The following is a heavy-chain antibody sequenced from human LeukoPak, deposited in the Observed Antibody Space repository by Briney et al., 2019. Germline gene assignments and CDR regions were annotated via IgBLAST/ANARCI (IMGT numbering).Heavy chain of an antibody. V-gene: IGHV4-34*01. CDR1: GGSFSGYY. CDR2: INHSGST. D-gene: IGHD3-10*01. Sequence: SETLSLTCAVYGGSFSGYYWSWIRQPPGKGLEWIGEINHSGSTNYNPSLKSRVTISVDTSKNQFSLKLSSVTAADTAVYYCARRSGSGGGFDYWGQGTLVTVSS. CDR3: ARRSGSGGGFDY. J-gene: IGHJ4*02.